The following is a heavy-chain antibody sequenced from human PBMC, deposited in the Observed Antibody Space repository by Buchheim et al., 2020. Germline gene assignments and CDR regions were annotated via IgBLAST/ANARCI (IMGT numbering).Heavy chain of an antibody. D-gene: IGHD6-13*01. V-gene: IGHV3-30-3*01. CDR1: GFTFSSYA. CDR2: ISYDGSNK. Sequence: QVQLVESGGGVVQPGRSLRLSCAASGFTFSSYAMHWVRQAPGKGLEWVAVISYDGSNKYYADSVKGRFTISRDNSKKTLYLQMNSLRAEDTAVYYCARDDSSSWYLFDYWGQGTL. CDR3: ARDDSSSWYLFDY. J-gene: IGHJ4*02.